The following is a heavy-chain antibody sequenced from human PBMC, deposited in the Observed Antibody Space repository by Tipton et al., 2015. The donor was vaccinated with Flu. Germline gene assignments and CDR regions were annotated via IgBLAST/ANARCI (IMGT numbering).Heavy chain of an antibody. D-gene: IGHD5-24*01. V-gene: IGHV4-39*01. CDR3: ARPRRDGYNFWFDP. J-gene: IGHJ5*02. CDR2: VHHSGSA. CDR1: GGSISSSGDY. Sequence: TLSLTCNVSGGSISSSGDYWGWIRQPPGKGLEWIGHVHHSGSASYNPSLKSRVTISVDSSKNQFSLRLSSVTAADTAVYYCARPRRDGYNFWFDPWGQGTLVTVSS.